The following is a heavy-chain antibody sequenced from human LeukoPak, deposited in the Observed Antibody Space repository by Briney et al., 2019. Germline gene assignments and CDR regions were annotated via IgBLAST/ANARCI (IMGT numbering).Heavy chain of an antibody. V-gene: IGHV3-7*01. CDR3: ARLVWRQPHPDY. D-gene: IGHD3-3*01. Sequence: GGSLRLSCAASGFSFRDFWMTWVRQAPGKGLEWVANINQGGSVKYYVDSVKGRFTISRDDAESSLYVQMNSLRDEDTAVYYCARLVWRQPHPDYWGQGTLVTVSS. CDR2: INQGGSVK. CDR1: GFSFRDFW. J-gene: IGHJ4*02.